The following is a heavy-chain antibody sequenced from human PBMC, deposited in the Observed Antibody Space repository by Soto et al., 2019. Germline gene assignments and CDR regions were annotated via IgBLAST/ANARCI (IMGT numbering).Heavy chain of an antibody. Sequence: QVRLVESGGGVVQPGRSLRLSCTASGFSLSSYAMYWFRQPPGKGPEWVAVISHDGINKHYADSVTGRVTVARDNSNQSLDLQLNSLRGEDTAMYYCARDMYSSDYFVKWFEPWGQGTLVTVSS. CDR3: ARDMYSSDYFVKWFEP. V-gene: IGHV3-30-3*01. CDR1: GFSLSSYA. D-gene: IGHD6-19*01. CDR2: ISHDGINK. J-gene: IGHJ5*02.